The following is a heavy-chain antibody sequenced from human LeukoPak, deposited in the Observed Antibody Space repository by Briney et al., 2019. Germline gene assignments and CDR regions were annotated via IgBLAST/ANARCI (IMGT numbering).Heavy chain of an antibody. V-gene: IGHV1-3*03. CDR2: ISAANGNT. D-gene: IGHD3-3*01. J-gene: IGHJ4*02. CDR1: GYTFTSYA. CDR3: ARAPNYDFWRRRIYFDY. Sequence: ASVKVSCKASGYTFTSYAIHWVRQAPGQRLEWMGWISAANGNTKYSQELQGRVTITRVTSASTAYMELSSLRSEDMAVHYCARAPNYDFWRRRIYFDYWGQGTLVTVSS.